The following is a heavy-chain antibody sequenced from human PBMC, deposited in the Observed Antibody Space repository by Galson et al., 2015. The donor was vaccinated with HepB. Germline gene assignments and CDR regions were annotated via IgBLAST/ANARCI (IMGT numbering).Heavy chain of an antibody. Sequence: SLRLSCAASGFNFHGYSMNWVRQAPGKGLEWLSYISYSSNTIYYADSVRGRFTVSRDNAKNSLFLQMNSLRVEGTAVYFCARGESYTSGWFTTPDYWGQGTLVTISS. V-gene: IGHV3-48*04. CDR1: GFNFHGYS. J-gene: IGHJ4*02. CDR2: ISYSSNTI. CDR3: ARGESYTSGWFTTPDY. D-gene: IGHD6-19*01.